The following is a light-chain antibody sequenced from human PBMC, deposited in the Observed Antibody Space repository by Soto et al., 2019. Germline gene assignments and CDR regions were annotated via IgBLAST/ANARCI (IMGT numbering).Light chain of an antibody. V-gene: IGKV1-17*01. CDR2: TAS. CDR1: QDIRND. J-gene: IGKJ2*01. CDR3: LQQNTLPNT. Sequence: DIQMTQSPSSLSASVGDSVTITCRASQDIRNDLGWYQHKPGKVPKRLIHTASNLQSWVPSRFSGSGSGTEFTLTISSLQPEDIATYYCLQQNTLPNTFGQGTKIEIK.